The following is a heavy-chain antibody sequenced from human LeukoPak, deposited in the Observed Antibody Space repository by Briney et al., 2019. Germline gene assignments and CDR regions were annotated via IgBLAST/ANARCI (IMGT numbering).Heavy chain of an antibody. CDR3: ALDIVVVPAPLGAYYYYGMDV. Sequence: ASVKVSCKASGYTFTSYGISWVRQAPGRGLEWMGWISAYNGNTNYAQKLQGRVTMTTDTSTSTAYMELRSLRSDDTAVYYCALDIVVVPAPLGAYYYYGMDVWGQGTTVTVSS. V-gene: IGHV1-18*01. J-gene: IGHJ6*02. D-gene: IGHD2-2*03. CDR1: GYTFTSYG. CDR2: ISAYNGNT.